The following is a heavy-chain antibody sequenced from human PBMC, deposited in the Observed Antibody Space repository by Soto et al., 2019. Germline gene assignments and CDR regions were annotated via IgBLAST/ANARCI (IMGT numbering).Heavy chain of an antibody. J-gene: IGHJ4*02. Sequence: GGSLRLSCAASGLTFSSYGMHWVRQAPGKGLEWVAVISYDGSNKYYADSVKGRFTISRDNSKNTLYLQMNSLRAEDTAVYYCAKDLSGMEPSIEYWGQGTLVTVSS. CDR3: AKDLSGMEPSIEY. D-gene: IGHD1-20*01. CDR1: GLTFSSYG. V-gene: IGHV3-30*18. CDR2: ISYDGSNK.